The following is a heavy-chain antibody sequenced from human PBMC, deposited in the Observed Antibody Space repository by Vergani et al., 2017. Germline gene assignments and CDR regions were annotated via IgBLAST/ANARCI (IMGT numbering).Heavy chain of an antibody. V-gene: IGHV4-34*01. CDR1: GGSFSGYY. Sequence: QVRLQESGPGLVTPSETLSLTCAVYGGSFSGYYWSWIRQPPGKGLGWIGEIIHSGSTNSNPSLKSRVTISVDTSKNQFSLKLSSVTAADTAVYYCARGLSSSRPYYYYYMDVWGKGTTVTVSS. CDR3: ARGLSSSRPYYYYYMDV. D-gene: IGHD6-6*01. CDR2: IIHSGST. J-gene: IGHJ6*03.